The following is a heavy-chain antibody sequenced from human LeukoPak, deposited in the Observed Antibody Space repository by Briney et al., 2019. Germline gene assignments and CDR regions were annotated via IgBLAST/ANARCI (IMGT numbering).Heavy chain of an antibody. Sequence: ASVKVSCKASGYTFTSYYMHWVRQAPGQGLEWMGIINPSGGSTSYAQKFQGRVTMTRDTSTSTVYMELSSLRSEDTAMYYCARHGAMVRGVDYYYMDVWGKGTTVTVSS. CDR2: INPSGGST. V-gene: IGHV1-46*01. D-gene: IGHD3-10*01. CDR1: GYTFTSYY. CDR3: ARHGAMVRGVDYYYMDV. J-gene: IGHJ6*03.